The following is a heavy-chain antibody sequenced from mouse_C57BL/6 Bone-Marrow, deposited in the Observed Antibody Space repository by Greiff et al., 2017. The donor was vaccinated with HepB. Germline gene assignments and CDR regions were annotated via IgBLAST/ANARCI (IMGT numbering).Heavy chain of an antibody. CDR2: INPNYGTT. V-gene: IGHV1-39*01. CDR1: GYSFTDYN. D-gene: IGHD1-1*01. J-gene: IGHJ1*03. CDR3: ARRSHHYYGSSNWYFDV. Sequence: EVHLVESGPELVKPGASVKISCKASGYSFTDYNMNWVKQSNGKSLEWIGVINPNYGTTSYNQKFKGKATLTVDQSSSTAYMQLNSLTSEDSAVYYCARRSHHYYGSSNWYFDVWGTGTTVTVSS.